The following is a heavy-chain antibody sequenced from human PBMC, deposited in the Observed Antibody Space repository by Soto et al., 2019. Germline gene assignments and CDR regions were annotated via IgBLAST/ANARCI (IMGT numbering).Heavy chain of an antibody. CDR1: GFSFSNFA. CDR2: ISGSGGGA. V-gene: IGHV3-23*01. Sequence: EVQLLESGGDLVQPGGSLRLSCAGSGFSFSNFAMGWVRQAPGKGLEWVSSISGSGGGAGYADSVKGRFTISRDNSRSAVFLQMNSLRVEDTAVYYCAKDFRAGGMVVHDSWGQGTLVTVSS. CDR3: AKDFRAGGMVVHDS. D-gene: IGHD2-15*01. J-gene: IGHJ5*01.